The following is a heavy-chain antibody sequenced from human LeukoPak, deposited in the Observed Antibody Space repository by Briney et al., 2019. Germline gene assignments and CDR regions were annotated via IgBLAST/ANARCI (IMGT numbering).Heavy chain of an antibody. CDR2: ISGSGGST. J-gene: IGHJ4*02. CDR3: AKDQIQVVASYYFDY. D-gene: IGHD2-2*01. V-gene: IGHV3-23*01. Sequence: PGGSLRLSCAASGFTFSSYAMSWVRQAPGKGLEWVSAISGSGGSTYYADSVKGRLTISRDNSKNTLYLQMNSLRAEDTAVYYCAKDQIQVVASYYFDYWGQGTLVTVSS. CDR1: GFTFSSYA.